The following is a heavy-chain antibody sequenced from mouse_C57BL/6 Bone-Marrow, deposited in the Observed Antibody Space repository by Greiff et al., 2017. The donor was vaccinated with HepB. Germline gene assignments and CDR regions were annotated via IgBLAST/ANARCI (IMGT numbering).Heavy chain of an antibody. V-gene: IGHV1-55*01. CDR1: GYTFTSYW. Sequence: QVQLQQPGAELVKPGASVKMSCTASGYTFTSYWITWVKQRPGQGLEWIGDIYPGSGGTNYTAKFKGKATLTVDTSSSTAYMQLSSLTSEDSAVYYSARELGLDDWGQGTTLTVSS. D-gene: IGHD4-1*01. CDR2: IYPGSGGT. CDR3: ARELGLDD. J-gene: IGHJ2*01.